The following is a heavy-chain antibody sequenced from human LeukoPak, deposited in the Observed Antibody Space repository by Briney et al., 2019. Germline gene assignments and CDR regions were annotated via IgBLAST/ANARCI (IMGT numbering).Heavy chain of an antibody. D-gene: IGHD1-26*01. J-gene: IGHJ4*02. V-gene: IGHV3-30-3*01. CDR3: ARPMYSGSPFDY. CDR1: GFTFSSYA. Sequence: PGGSPRLSCAASGFTFSSYAMHWVRQAPGKGLEWVAVISYDGSNKYYADSVKGRFTISRDNAKNSLYLQMNSLRAEDTAVYYCARPMYSGSPFDYWGQGTLVTVSS. CDR2: ISYDGSNK.